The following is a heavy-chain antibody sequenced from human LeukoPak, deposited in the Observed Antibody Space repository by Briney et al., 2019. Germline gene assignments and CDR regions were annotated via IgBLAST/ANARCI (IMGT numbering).Heavy chain of an antibody. CDR2: ISSSASTI. Sequence: GGSLRLSCAASGFTLSGNWMHWVRQAPGKGLEWVSYISSSASTIYYADSVKGRFTISRDNAKNSLYLQMNSLRAEDTAVYYCARGVFYSSDYSNCFDPWGQGTLVTVSS. CDR3: ARGVFYSSDYSNCFDP. CDR1: GFTLSGNW. J-gene: IGHJ5*02. D-gene: IGHD6-19*01. V-gene: IGHV3-48*04.